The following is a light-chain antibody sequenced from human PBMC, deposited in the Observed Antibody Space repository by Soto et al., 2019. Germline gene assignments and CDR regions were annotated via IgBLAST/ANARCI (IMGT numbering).Light chain of an antibody. J-gene: IGKJ5*01. Sequence: DIQMTQYPSFLSASVGDRVTITCRASQSIGKHLNWYQQKPGKAPKFLIYGASTLQSGVPSRFTGSGSGTDFTLTVNSLQAEDFATYYCQQSYSSITFGQGTRPEIK. CDR2: GAS. V-gene: IGKV1-39*01. CDR3: QQSYSSIT. CDR1: QSIGKH.